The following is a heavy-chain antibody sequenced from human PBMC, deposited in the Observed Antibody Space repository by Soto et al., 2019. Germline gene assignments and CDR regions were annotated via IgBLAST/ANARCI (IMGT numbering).Heavy chain of an antibody. CDR3: ARVALGYCTNGVCPRPFDY. CDR2: IYYSGST. J-gene: IGHJ4*02. V-gene: IGHV4-28*03. D-gene: IGHD2-8*01. CDR1: GYSISSSNW. Sequence: SETLSLTCAVSGYSISSSNWWGWIRQPPGKGLEWIGYIYYSGSTYYNPSLKSRVTISVDTSKNQFSLKLSSVTAADTAVYYCARVALGYCTNGVCPRPFDYWGQGTLVTVSS.